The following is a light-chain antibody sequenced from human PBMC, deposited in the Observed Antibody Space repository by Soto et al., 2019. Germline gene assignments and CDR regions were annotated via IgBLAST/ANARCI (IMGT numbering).Light chain of an antibody. CDR2: STN. CDR3: LLYYGGAQPVV. J-gene: IGLJ2*01. CDR1: TGAVTSGHY. V-gene: IGLV7-43*01. Sequence: QAVVTQEPSLTVSPGGTVTLTCASSTGAVTSGHYPNWFQQKPGQAPRALIYSTNKKHSWTPARVSGSLLGGKAALTRSGVQPEDEAEYYCLLYYGGAQPVVFGGGTKLTVL.